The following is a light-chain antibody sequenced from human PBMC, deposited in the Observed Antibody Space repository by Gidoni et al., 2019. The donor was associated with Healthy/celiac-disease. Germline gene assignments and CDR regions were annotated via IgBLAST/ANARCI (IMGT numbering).Light chain of an antibody. Sequence: EIVLTQSPATLSLSPGERATLSCRASQSVSSYLAWYHQKPGQAPRLLIYDASSWATGIPARFSGSGSGTDFTLTISSLEPEDFAVYYCQQRSNWPPFTFXGXTKVEIK. V-gene: IGKV3-11*01. CDR3: QQRSNWPPFT. CDR2: DAS. J-gene: IGKJ4*01. CDR1: QSVSSY.